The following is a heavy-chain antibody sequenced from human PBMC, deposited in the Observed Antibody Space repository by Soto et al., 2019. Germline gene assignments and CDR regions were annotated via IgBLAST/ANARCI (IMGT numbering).Heavy chain of an antibody. D-gene: IGHD1-1*01. CDR3: ANQLGIPSGFDY. Sequence: GGSLRLSCAASGFTFSSYSMNWVRQAPGKGLEWVANIKQDGSEKYYVDSVKGRFTISRDNAKNSLYLQMNSLRAEDTAVYYCANQLGIPSGFDYWGQGTLVTVSS. V-gene: IGHV3-7*01. CDR1: GFTFSSYS. CDR2: IKQDGSEK. J-gene: IGHJ4*02.